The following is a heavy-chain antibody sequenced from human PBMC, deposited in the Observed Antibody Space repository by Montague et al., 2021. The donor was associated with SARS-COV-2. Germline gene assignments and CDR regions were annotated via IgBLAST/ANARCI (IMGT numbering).Heavy chain of an antibody. CDR1: GGSISSYY. J-gene: IGHJ4*02. CDR3: ARDQGRWLQPGVYFDY. V-gene: IGHV4-59*01. D-gene: IGHD5-24*01. CDR2: IYYSGST. Sequence: SETLSLTCTVSGGSISSYYWSWIRQPPGKGLEWIGYIYYSGSTNYNPSLKSRVTISVDTSKNQFSLKLSSVTAADTAVYYCARDQGRWLQPGVYFDYWGLGTLVTVPS.